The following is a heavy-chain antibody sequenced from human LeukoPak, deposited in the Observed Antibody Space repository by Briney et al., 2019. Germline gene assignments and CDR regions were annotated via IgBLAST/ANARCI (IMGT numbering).Heavy chain of an antibody. V-gene: IGHV3-9*01. CDR3: AKDMMAIVGGTTSAFDM. J-gene: IGHJ3*02. CDR2: ISWNSGSI. D-gene: IGHD1-26*01. CDR1: GFTFDDYA. Sequence: GGSLRLSCAASGFTFDDYAMHWVRQAPGKGLEWVSGISWNSGSIGYADSVKGRLTISRDNAKKSLYLQMNSLRAEDTALYYCAKDMMAIVGGTTSAFDMWGQGTMVTVSS.